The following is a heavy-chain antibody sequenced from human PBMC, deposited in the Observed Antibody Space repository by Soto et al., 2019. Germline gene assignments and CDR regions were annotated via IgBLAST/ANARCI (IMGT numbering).Heavy chain of an antibody. D-gene: IGHD6-13*01. Sequence: EVQLVEAGGVLVTPGGSLTLSCAASGFSFSPAWMNWVRQAPGKGLEWVGLIKSKGGGGTADYAAPVKGRFIISRDDSKNTIYLQMNSLNPEDTALYYCIWQQDLYYARAVWVQGTTVSVSS. CDR2: IKSKGGGGTA. CDR1: GFSFSPAW. CDR3: IWQQDLYYARAV. J-gene: IGHJ6*02. V-gene: IGHV3-15*07.